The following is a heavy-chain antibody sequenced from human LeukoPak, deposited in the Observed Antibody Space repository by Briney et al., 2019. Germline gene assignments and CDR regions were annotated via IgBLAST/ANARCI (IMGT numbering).Heavy chain of an antibody. CDR2: ISGSGGST. CDR3: AKGTYVEMATNYYFDY. J-gene: IGHJ4*02. CDR1: GFTFSSYA. Sequence: GGSLRLSCAASGFTFSSYAMSWVRQAPGEGLEWVSAISGSGGSTYYADSVKGRFTISRDNSKNTLYLQMNSLRAEDTAVYYCAKGTYVEMATNYYFDYWGQGTLVTVSS. D-gene: IGHD5-24*01. V-gene: IGHV3-23*01.